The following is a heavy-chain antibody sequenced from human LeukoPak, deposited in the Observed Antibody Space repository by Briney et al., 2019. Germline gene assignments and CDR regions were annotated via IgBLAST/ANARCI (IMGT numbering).Heavy chain of an antibody. Sequence: GGSLRLSCAASGFTFSSYGMSWVRQAPGKGLEWVSAISGSGGSTYYADSVKGRFTISRDNSKNTLYLQMSSLRVEDTAIYYCAKERYCSGGNCYPDDNWGQGTLVTVSS. CDR2: ISGSGGST. V-gene: IGHV3-23*01. CDR3: AKERYCSGGNCYPDDN. CDR1: GFTFSSYG. J-gene: IGHJ4*02. D-gene: IGHD2-15*01.